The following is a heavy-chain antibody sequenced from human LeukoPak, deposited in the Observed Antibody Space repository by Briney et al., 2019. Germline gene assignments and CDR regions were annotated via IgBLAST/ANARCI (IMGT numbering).Heavy chain of an antibody. CDR3: ARHGNSGTAAFDI. D-gene: IGHD1-26*01. Sequence: SETLSLTCTVSGGSISSYYWSWIRQPPGKGLEWIGFIYYRGSTNYDPSFKSRVTISLDTSKNQYSLKLSSVTAADTAVYYCARHGNSGTAAFDIWGQGTMVTVSS. J-gene: IGHJ3*02. V-gene: IGHV4-59*08. CDR2: IYYRGST. CDR1: GGSISSYY.